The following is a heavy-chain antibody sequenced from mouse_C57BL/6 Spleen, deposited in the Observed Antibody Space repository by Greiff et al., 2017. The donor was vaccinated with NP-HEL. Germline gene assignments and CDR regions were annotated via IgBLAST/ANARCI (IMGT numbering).Heavy chain of an antibody. CDR3: ARVIYGNYGYFDV. Sequence: EVKLVESGGGLVKPGGSLKLSCAASGFTFSDYGMHWVRQAPEKGLEWVAYISSGSSTIYYADTVKGRFTISRDNAKNTLFLQMTSLRSEDTAMYYCARVIYGNYGYFDVWGTGTTVTVSS. D-gene: IGHD2-1*01. J-gene: IGHJ1*03. V-gene: IGHV5-17*01. CDR1: GFTFSDYG. CDR2: ISSGSSTI.